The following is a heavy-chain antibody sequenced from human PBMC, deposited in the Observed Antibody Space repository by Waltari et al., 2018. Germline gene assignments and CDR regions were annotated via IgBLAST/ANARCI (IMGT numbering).Heavy chain of an antibody. CDR1: GFDLSNFA. V-gene: IGHV3-23*01. CDR3: AKDRGDWNYDFNH. J-gene: IGHJ5*02. D-gene: IGHD1-7*01. CDR2: LSAASSSI. Sequence: DVQLLESGGGLIQAGASLRIYCAASGFDLSNFAMSWVRQAPGKGLEWVAGLSAASSSIYYADSVKGRFTISRDNSKNTLSLQMNSLRPEDTALYFCAKDRGDWNYDFNHWGQGTLVTVSA.